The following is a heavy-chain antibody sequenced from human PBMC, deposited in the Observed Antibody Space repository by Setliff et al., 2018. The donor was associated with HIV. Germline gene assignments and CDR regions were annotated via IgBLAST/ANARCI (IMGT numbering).Heavy chain of an antibody. CDR3: ARDIGITTSGKGWFEP. V-gene: IGHV1-24*01. CDR1: GYTLTEVS. J-gene: IGHJ5*02. Sequence: ASVKVSCKISGYTLTEVSMHWVRQAPGKGLEWMGYFDPQDGKTIYAQKFHDRVTITADKSTSTAYMELTSLTSDDTAVYYCARDIGITTSGKGWFEPWGQGTQVTVSS. D-gene: IGHD5-12*01. CDR2: FDPQDGKT.